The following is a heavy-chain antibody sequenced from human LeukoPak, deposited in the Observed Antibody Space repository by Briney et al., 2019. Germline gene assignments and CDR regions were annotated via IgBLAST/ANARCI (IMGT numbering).Heavy chain of an antibody. CDR2: ISYNSDTV. V-gene: IGHV3-9*01. D-gene: IGHD1-1*01. CDR1: GFTFNDYA. J-gene: IGHJ3*01. CDR3: AEAQSGLQRKLIAFDL. Sequence: PGGSLRLSCVPSGFTFNDYAMHWVRQAPGKGLEWVSAISYNSDTVAHADSVKGRFTISRDSAKNSLYLQMNSLRPEDTALYYCAEAQSGLQRKLIAFDLWDQGTMVTVSS.